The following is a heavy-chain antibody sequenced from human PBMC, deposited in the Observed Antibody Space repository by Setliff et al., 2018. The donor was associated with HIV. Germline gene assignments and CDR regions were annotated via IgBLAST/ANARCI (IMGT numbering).Heavy chain of an antibody. CDR1: GGSISSGVYY. Sequence: SETLSLTCTVSGGSISSGVYYWSWIRHHPGKGLEWIGYIHYSGSIYHNPSLKSRVTISVDTSKNQFSLKLSSVTAADTAVYYCARVCPPVRYNFWSGYYPKAGYFDYCGQGALVTVSS. CDR3: ARVCPPVRYNFWSGYYPKAGYFDY. V-gene: IGHV4-31*03. J-gene: IGHJ4*02. D-gene: IGHD3-3*01. CDR2: IHYSGSI.